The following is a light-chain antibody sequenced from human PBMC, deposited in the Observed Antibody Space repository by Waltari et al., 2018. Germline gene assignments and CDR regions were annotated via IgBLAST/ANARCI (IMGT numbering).Light chain of an antibody. V-gene: IGLV2-23*02. CDR2: DVI. CDR3: CSYAGSGTYV. J-gene: IGLJ1*01. CDR1: TSDVGNYNL. Sequence: QSALTQPASVSGTPGQSITISCPGTTSDVGNYNLVSWYQQHPGKAPKLMICDVIKRPSGVSDRFSGSKSGNTASLTISGLQAEDEADYYCCSYAGSGTYVFGTGTKVTVL.